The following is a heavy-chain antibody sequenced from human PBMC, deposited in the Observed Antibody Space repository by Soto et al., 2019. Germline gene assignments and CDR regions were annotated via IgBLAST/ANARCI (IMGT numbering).Heavy chain of an antibody. J-gene: IGHJ4*02. V-gene: IGHV4-31*03. CDR3: ARATYYYDSSGYSDRVLDY. CDR1: DGSISRGCYY. D-gene: IGHD3-22*01. CDR2: IYYSGNT. Sequence: PSETPSLTCTVPDGSISRGCYYWSWIRQHPGKGLEWIGYIYYSGNTYYNPSLKSRVTISVDTSKNQFSLKLSSVTAADTAVYYCARATYYYDSSGYSDRVLDYWGQGTLVTVSS.